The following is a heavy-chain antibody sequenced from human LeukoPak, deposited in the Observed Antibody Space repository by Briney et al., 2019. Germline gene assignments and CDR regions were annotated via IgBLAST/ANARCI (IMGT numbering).Heavy chain of an antibody. D-gene: IGHD3-9*01. J-gene: IGHJ4*02. CDR1: GYTFNGYY. CDR2: LSPIRGCT. CDR3: ARDGARYDILTGYGFDY. V-gene: IGHV1-2*02. Sequence: SSVTVSCKASGYTFNGYYMHWVRQAPGQGLAWMGWLSPIRGCTNYAQKFQGRVTMTRDTSISTAYMELSRLRSDDTAVYYCARDGARYDILTGYGFDYWGQGTMVTVS.